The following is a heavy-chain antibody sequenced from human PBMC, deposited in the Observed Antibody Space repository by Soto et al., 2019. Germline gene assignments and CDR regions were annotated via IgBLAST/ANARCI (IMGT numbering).Heavy chain of an antibody. J-gene: IGHJ4*02. Sequence: ASVKVSCKASGYTFTGYFMHWVRQAPGQGLEWMGWINPNSGDTNYAQKFQGRVTMTRDMSISTAYMELRRLTSDDTAIYYCERVRTYYDSSGSLDYWGQGTLVTVSS. CDR1: GYTFTGYF. CDR2: INPNSGDT. V-gene: IGHV1-2*02. D-gene: IGHD3-22*01. CDR3: ERVRTYYDSSGSLDY.